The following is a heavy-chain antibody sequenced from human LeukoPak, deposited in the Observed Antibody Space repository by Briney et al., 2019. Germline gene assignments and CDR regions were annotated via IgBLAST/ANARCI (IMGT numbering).Heavy chain of an antibody. J-gene: IGHJ5*02. V-gene: IGHV3-21*01. CDR3: ARGGDIVARDFDP. CDR1: GFTFSNYG. Sequence: GGSLRLSCAASGFTFSNYGMHWVRQAPGKGLEWVSSISSSSSYIYYADSVKGRFTISRDNAKNSLYLQMNSLRAEDTAVYYCARGGDIVARDFDPWGQGTLVTVSS. D-gene: IGHD5-12*01. CDR2: ISSSSSYI.